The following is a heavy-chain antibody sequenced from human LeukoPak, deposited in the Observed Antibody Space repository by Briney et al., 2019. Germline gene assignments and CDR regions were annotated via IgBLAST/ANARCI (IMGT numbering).Heavy chain of an antibody. CDR3: ARDDGDSSGYYPNWFDP. D-gene: IGHD3-22*01. CDR2: IYYSGST. CDR1: GGSINSYY. Sequence: SETLSLTCTVSGGSINSYYWSWIRQPPGKGLEWIAYIYYSGSTNYNPSLKSRVTISVDTSKNQFSLKLSSVTAADTAVYYCARDDGDSSGYYPNWFDPWGQGTLVTVSS. V-gene: IGHV4-59*01. J-gene: IGHJ5*02.